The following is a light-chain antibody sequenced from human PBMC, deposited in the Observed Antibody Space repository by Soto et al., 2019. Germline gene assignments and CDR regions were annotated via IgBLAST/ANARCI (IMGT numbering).Light chain of an antibody. CDR1: SSDVGGYNY. CDR3: SSYAGSNNRV. Sequence: QSALTQPPSASGSPGQSVTISCTGTSSDVGGYNYVSWYQQHPGKAPKLMIYEVSKRPSGVPDRFSGSKSGNTASLTVSGXXXXXXXXYYCSSYAGSNNRVFGTGTKLTVL. J-gene: IGLJ1*01. V-gene: IGLV2-8*01. CDR2: EVS.